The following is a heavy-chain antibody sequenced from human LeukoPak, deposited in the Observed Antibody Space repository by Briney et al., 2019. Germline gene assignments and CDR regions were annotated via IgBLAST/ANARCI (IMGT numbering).Heavy chain of an antibody. CDR2: ISAYNGNT. D-gene: IGHD2-15*01. Sequence: ASVKVSCKASGYTFTSYGISWVRQAPGQGLEWMGWISAYNGNTNYAQKLQGRVAMTTDTSTSTAYMELRGLRSDDTAVYYCARSVVVVAATLAAFDIWGQGTMVTVSS. J-gene: IGHJ3*02. CDR1: GYTFTSYG. V-gene: IGHV1-18*04. CDR3: ARSVVVVAATLAAFDI.